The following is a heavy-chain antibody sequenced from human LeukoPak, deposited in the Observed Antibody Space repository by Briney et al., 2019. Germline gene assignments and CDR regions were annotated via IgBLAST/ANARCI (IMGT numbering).Heavy chain of an antibody. J-gene: IGHJ4*02. Sequence: SVKVSCKASGGTFSSYAISWVRQAPGQGLEWMGRIIPIFGTANYAQKFQGRVTITTDESTSTAYMELSSLRSEDTAVYYCAGDQGSGWYQNERPLHRGSFDYWGQGTLVTVSS. V-gene: IGHV1-69*05. CDR2: IIPIFGTA. CDR3: AGDQGSGWYQNERPLHRGSFDY. D-gene: IGHD6-19*01. CDR1: GGTFSSYA.